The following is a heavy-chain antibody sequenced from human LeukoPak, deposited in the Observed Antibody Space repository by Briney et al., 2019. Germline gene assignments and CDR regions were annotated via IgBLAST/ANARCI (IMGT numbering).Heavy chain of an antibody. V-gene: IGHV3-21*01. D-gene: IGHD6-19*01. CDR2: ISSSSSYI. CDR3: ARDRGAGTDY. J-gene: IGHJ4*02. CDR1: GFTFSSYI. Sequence: GGSLRLSCAASGFTFSSYIMNWVRQAPGKGLEWVSSISSSSSYIYYADSVKGRFTISRDNAKNSLYLQMNSLRAEDTAVYYCARDRGAGTDYWGQGTLVTVSS.